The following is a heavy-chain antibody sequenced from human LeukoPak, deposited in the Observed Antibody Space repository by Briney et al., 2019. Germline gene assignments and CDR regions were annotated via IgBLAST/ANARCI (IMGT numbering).Heavy chain of an antibody. Sequence: SETLSLTCTVSDGSIISYYWSWIRQPAGKGLEWIGRIYSAGSTNYNPSLKSRVTMSVDTSKNQFSLKLNSVTAADTAVYYCAREPLYCSRTTSCYHANYFYYMDVWGKGTTVTVSS. V-gene: IGHV4-4*07. CDR3: AREPLYCSRTTSCYHANYFYYMDV. CDR1: DGSIISYY. D-gene: IGHD2-2*01. J-gene: IGHJ6*03. CDR2: IYSAGST.